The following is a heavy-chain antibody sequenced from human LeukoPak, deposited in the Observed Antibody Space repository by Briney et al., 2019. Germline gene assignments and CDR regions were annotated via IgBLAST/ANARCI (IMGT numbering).Heavy chain of an antibody. CDR3: ARTYYYGSGREPRYFDY. V-gene: IGHV1-69*13. Sequence: GASVKVSCKASGGTFSSYAISWVRQAPGQGLEWMGGIIPIFGTANYARKFQGRVTITADESTSTAYMELSSLRSEDTAVYYCARTYYYGSGREPRYFDYWGQGTLVTVSS. J-gene: IGHJ4*02. CDR1: GGTFSSYA. CDR2: IIPIFGTA. D-gene: IGHD3-10*01.